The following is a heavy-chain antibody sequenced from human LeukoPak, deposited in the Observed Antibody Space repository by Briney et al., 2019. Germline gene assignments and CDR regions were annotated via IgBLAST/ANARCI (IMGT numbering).Heavy chain of an antibody. V-gene: IGHV3-11*06. D-gene: IGHD6-13*01. Sequence: GGSLRLSCAASGFTFSDYYMSWIRQAPGKGLEWISYISASGRDTYYADSVKGRFTTSRDNAKNSLYLQMNSLRAEDTAVYYCARVGLIAATGTPDYWGQGTLVTVSS. J-gene: IGHJ4*02. CDR1: GFTFSDYY. CDR3: ARVGLIAATGTPDY. CDR2: ISASGRDT.